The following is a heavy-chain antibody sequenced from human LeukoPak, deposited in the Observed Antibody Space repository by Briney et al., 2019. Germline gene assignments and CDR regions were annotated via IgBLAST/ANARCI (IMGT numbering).Heavy chain of an antibody. V-gene: IGHV3-66*01. J-gene: IGHJ4*02. D-gene: IGHD4-17*01. CDR1: GFTVSSNY. CDR3: ARGFTHDYGDYFDY. Sequence: PGGSLRLSCAASGFTVSSNYMSWVRQAPGKGLEWVSVIYSDSGGSTYYADSVKGRFTMSRDDSKNTLYLHMNSLRADDTAVYYCARGFTHDYGDYFDYWGQGTLVTVSS. CDR2: IYSDSGGST.